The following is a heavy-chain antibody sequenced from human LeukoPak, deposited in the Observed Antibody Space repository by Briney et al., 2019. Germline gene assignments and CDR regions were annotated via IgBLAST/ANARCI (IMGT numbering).Heavy chain of an antibody. CDR1: GFTFSSYA. V-gene: IGHV3-23*01. CDR2: ISGSGGST. CDR3: AKERDHILTGYCTF. J-gene: IGHJ4*02. Sequence: QPGGSLRLSCAASGFTFSSYAMTWVRQAPGKGLEWVSGISGSGGSTYYADSEKGRFTISRDNSKNTLYLQMNSLSAEDTAVYYCAKERDHILTGYCTFWGQGTLVTVSS. D-gene: IGHD3-9*01.